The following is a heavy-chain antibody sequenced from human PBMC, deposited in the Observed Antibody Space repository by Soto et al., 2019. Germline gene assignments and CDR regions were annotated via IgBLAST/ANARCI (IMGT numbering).Heavy chain of an antibody. Sequence: QVQRVESGGGVVQPGRSLRLSCAASGFTFSSYAMHWVRQAPGKGLEWVAVISYDGSNKYYADSVKGRFTISRDNSKNTLYLQTNSLRAEHTAVYYCAREVHGGWVTRGDYFDYWGQGTLVTVSS. CDR2: ISYDGSNK. V-gene: IGHV3-30-3*01. J-gene: IGHJ4*02. CDR3: AREVHGGWVTRGDYFDY. D-gene: IGHD6-19*01. CDR1: GFTFSSYA.